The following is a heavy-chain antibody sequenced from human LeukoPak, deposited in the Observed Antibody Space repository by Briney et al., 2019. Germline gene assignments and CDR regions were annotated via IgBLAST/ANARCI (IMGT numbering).Heavy chain of an antibody. D-gene: IGHD4-17*01. V-gene: IGHV1-2*04. CDR3: AREGDYGDAFDI. J-gene: IGHJ3*02. CDR1: EYISTGYY. CDR2: INPNSGGT. Sequence: ASVKVSCKASEYISTGYYMHWVRQAPGQGLEWMGWINPNSGGTNYAQKFQGWVTMTRDTSISTAYMELSRLRSDDTAVYYCAREGDYGDAFDIWGQGTMVTVSS.